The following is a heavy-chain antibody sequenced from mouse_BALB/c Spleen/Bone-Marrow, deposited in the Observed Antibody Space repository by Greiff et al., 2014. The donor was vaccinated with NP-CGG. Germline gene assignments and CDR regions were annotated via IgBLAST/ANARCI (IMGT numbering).Heavy chain of an antibody. Sequence: VQLKESGGGLVQPGGSRKLSCAASGFTFSSFGMRWVRQAPEKGLEWVAYISNGSSTIYYADTVKGRFTISRDNPKNTLFLQMTSLRSEDTAMYYCARKGAMITHYYAMDYWGQGTSVTVSS. CDR2: ISNGSSTI. J-gene: IGHJ4*01. V-gene: IGHV5-17*02. CDR3: ARKGAMITHYYAMDY. D-gene: IGHD2-4*01. CDR1: GFTFSSFG.